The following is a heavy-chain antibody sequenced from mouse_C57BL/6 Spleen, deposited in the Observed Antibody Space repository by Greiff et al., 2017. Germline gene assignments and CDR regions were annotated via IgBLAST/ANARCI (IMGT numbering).Heavy chain of an antibody. CDR2: ISSGSSTI. J-gene: IGHJ1*03. D-gene: IGHD1-1*01. CDR1: GFTFSDYG. CDR3: ARHYYGSSYPYWYFDV. Sequence: EVQGVESGGGLVKPGGSLKLSCAASGFTFSDYGMHWVRQAPEKGLEWVAYISSGSSTIYYADTVKGRFTISRDNAKNTLFLQMTSLRSEDTAMYYCARHYYGSSYPYWYFDVWGTGTTVTVSS. V-gene: IGHV5-17*01.